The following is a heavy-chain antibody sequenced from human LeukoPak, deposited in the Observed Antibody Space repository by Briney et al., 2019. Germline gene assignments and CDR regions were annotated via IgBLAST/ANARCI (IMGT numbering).Heavy chain of an antibody. CDR3: ARPYSSSWGYFDL. V-gene: IGHV4-59*08. J-gene: IGHJ2*01. Sequence: PSETLSLTCTVSGGSISSYYWSWIRQPPGKGLEWIGYIYYSGSTNYNPSLKSRVTISVDTSKNQFSLKLSSVTAADTAVYYCARPYSSSWGYFDLWGRGTLVTVSS. CDR1: GGSISSYY. D-gene: IGHD6-13*01. CDR2: IYYSGST.